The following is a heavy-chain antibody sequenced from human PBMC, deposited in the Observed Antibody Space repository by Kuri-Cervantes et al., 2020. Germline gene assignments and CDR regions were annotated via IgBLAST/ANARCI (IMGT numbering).Heavy chain of an antibody. Sequence: GESLKISCTVSGFTFGDYGMSWIRQAPGKGLEWVSYISSSGSTIYYADSVKGRFTISRDNAKNSLYLQMNSLRAEDTAVYYCARGVVTAMRGAFDIWGQGTMVTVSS. CDR3: ARGVVTAMRGAFDI. D-gene: IGHD2-21*02. CDR2: ISSSGSTI. J-gene: IGHJ3*02. V-gene: IGHV3-11*04. CDR1: GFTFGDYG.